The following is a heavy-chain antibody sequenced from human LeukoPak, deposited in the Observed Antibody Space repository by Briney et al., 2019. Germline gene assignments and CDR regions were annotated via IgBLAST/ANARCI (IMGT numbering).Heavy chain of an antibody. D-gene: IGHD6-13*01. CDR2: IYDDDRT. V-gene: IGHV3-66*01. J-gene: IGHJ4*02. Sequence: GGSLRLSCTASGFTVSGTLMDWVRQAPGKGLEWVSVIYDDDRTVYTDSVKGRFTISRDNSKNMVYLQMDSVRAEDTAVYYCARWDAAAADIDYWGQGTLVTVSS. CDR3: ARWDAAAADIDY. CDR1: GFTVSGTL.